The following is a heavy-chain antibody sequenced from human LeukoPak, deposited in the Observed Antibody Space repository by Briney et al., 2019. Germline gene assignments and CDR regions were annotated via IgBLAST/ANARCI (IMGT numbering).Heavy chain of an antibody. CDR1: GFTFSSYG. J-gene: IGHJ3*02. V-gene: IGHV3-30*03. CDR3: VRARGAYAFDI. CDR2: ISYDGSNK. D-gene: IGHD3-10*01. Sequence: GGSLRLSCSASGFTFSSYGMHWVRQAPGKGLEWVAVISYDGSNKYYADSVKGRFTISRDNSKNTLYLQMSSLRAEDTAVYYCVRARGAYAFDIWGQGTMVTVSS.